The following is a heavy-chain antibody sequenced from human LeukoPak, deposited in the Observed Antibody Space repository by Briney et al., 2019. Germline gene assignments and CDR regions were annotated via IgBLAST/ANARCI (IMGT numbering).Heavy chain of an antibody. J-gene: IGHJ1*01. CDR2: IYPGDSDT. CDR1: GYSFTSYW. V-gene: IGHV5-51*01. Sequence: GESLKISCKGSGYSFTSYWIGWVRQMPGKGLEWMGIIYPGDSDTRYSPSFQGQVTISADKSISTAYLQWSSLKASDTAMYYCASRVGNYYGSGEYFQHWGQGTLVAVSS. D-gene: IGHD3-10*01. CDR3: ASRVGNYYGSGEYFQH.